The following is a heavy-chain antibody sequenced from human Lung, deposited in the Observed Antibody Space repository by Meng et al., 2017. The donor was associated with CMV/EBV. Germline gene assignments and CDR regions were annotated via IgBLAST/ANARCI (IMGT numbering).Heavy chain of an antibody. D-gene: IGHD2-2*02. CDR2: IYSGGRST. Sequence: GESXKISCAASGFTFSDFAMSWVRQAPGKGLEWVSVIYSGGRSTSYADYVKGRFTISRDNSKNTLYLQMNRLRADDTAVYYCAKMYCGTTSCYIFDFWGLGTXVNVYS. J-gene: IGHJ4*02. CDR1: GFTFSDFA. CDR3: AKMYCGTTSCYIFDF. V-gene: IGHV3-23*03.